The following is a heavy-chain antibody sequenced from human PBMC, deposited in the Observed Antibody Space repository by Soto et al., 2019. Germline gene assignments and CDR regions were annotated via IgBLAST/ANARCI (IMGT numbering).Heavy chain of an antibody. CDR3: AREWWSGSLIGGSL. CDR1: GGSFSDYY. V-gene: IGHV4-34*01. CDR2: VNHGRST. J-gene: IGHJ4*02. D-gene: IGHD3-3*01. Sequence: QVQLQQWGAGLLKPSETLSLTCPVNGGSFSDYYWTWIRQPPGKGLEWIGEVNHGRSTHYNPSLESRVSISVDTSKKQFSLNLTFVTAADTAVYYCAREWWSGSLIGGSLGGEGTLVTVSS.